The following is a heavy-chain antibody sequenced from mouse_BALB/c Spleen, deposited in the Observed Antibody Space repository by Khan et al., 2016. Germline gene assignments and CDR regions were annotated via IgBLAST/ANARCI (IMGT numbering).Heavy chain of an antibody. J-gene: IGHJ2*01. CDR2: VFPGDGST. Sequence: QVQLKESGAELVKPGASVKLSCKASGYTFTSYDINWVRQRPEQGLEWIGCVFPGDGSTKYNEKFKGKATPTTDKSSSTAYMQLSRLTSEDSAVYFCAREWDYWGQGTTLTVSS. CDR3: AREWDY. V-gene: IGHV1-85*01. CDR1: GYTFTSYD.